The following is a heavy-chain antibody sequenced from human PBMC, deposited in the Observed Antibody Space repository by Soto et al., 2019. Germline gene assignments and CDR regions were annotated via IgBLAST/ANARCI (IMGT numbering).Heavy chain of an antibody. CDR3: ATTRYDFWSGYYSSFDP. CDR1: GGSIGSSSYY. D-gene: IGHD3-3*01. CDR2: LYYTGTT. V-gene: IGHV4-39*07. J-gene: IGHJ5*02. Sequence: PSETLSLTCSVSGGSIGSSSYYFGWIRQPPGKGLEWIGSLYYTGTTNYNSSLKSRVTISVDTSKNQFSLKLSSVAAADTAVYYCATTRYDFWSGYYSSFDPWGQGTLVTVSS.